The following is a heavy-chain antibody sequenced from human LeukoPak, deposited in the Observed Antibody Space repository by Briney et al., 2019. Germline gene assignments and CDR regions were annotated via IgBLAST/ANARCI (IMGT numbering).Heavy chain of an antibody. V-gene: IGHV3-30*18. CDR2: ISFDATNK. CDR1: GFTFSGYW. D-gene: IGHD3-22*01. CDR3: AKDSSADDSSGYSYYFDY. Sequence: GGSLRLSCAASGFTFSGYWMRWVRQAPGKGLEWVAVISFDATNKYYADSVKGRFTISRDNSKNTLYLQMNSLRAEDTAVYYCAKDSSADDSSGYSYYFDYWGQGTLVTVSS. J-gene: IGHJ4*02.